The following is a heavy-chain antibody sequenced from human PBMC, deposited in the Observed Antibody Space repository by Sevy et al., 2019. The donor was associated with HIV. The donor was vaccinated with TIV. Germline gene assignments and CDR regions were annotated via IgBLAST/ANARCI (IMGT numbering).Heavy chain of an antibody. V-gene: IGHV1-8*01. CDR3: ARAGSGWYDHYFDD. D-gene: IGHD6-19*01. CDR2: MSPKSGNT. J-gene: IGHJ4*02. CDR1: GYTFTSYD. Sequence: ASVKVSCKTSGYTFTSYDINWVRQATGQGLEWMGWMSPKSGNTGYAQKFQGRLTMTRNTYISTAYMELSSLRSDDTAVYYCARAGSGWYDHYFDDWGQGTLVTVSS.